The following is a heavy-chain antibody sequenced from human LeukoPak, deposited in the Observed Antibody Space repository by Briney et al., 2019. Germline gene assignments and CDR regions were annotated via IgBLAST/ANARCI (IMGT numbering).Heavy chain of an antibody. CDR2: INSDGSST. J-gene: IGHJ4*02. Sequence: GGSLRLSCAASGFTFSSYWMHWVRQAPGKGLVWVSRINSDGSSTSYADSVKGRFTISRDNAKNTLYLQMNSLRAEDTAVYYCAKLHDYGDYYFDYWGQGTLVTVSS. V-gene: IGHV3-74*01. CDR3: AKLHDYGDYYFDY. CDR1: GFTFSSYW. D-gene: IGHD4-17*01.